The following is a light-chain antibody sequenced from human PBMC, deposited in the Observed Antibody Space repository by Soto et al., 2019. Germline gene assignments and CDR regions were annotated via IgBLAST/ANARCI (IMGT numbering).Light chain of an antibody. Sequence: ETMMTQSPATLSVSPGERATLSCRASQSVGSFLGWYQQKPGQAPRLLIYDASNRATGIPARFSGSGSGTDFTLTISSLEPEDFAVYYCQQRSNWPPITFGQGTRLEI. CDR1: QSVGSF. V-gene: IGKV3-11*01. CDR2: DAS. CDR3: QQRSNWPPIT. J-gene: IGKJ5*01.